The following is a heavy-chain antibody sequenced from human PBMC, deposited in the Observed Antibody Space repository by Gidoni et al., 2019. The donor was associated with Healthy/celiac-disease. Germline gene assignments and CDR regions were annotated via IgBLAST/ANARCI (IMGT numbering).Heavy chain of an antibody. D-gene: IGHD1-20*01. CDR2: IYYSGST. CDR1: GGSMSSYY. Sequence: QVQLQESGPGLVKPSETLSLTCTVAGGSMSSYYWSWIRQPPGKGLEWIGYIYYSGSTNYNPSLKSRVTISVDTSKNQFSLKLSSVTAADTAVYYCARGGITGTRTQDYYYYYGMDVWGQGTTVTVSS. V-gene: IGHV4-59*01. CDR3: ARGGITGTRTQDYYYYYGMDV. J-gene: IGHJ6*02.